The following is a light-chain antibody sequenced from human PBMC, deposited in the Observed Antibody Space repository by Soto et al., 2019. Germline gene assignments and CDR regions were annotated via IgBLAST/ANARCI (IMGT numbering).Light chain of an antibody. Sequence: SYELTQPPAVSVAPGKTARITCGGNNIGSKSVHWYQQKPGQAPVLVIYYDSDRPSGIPERFSGSNSGNTATLTISRVEAGDEGDYYCQVWDSSSDHLVFGGGTKLTVL. CDR3: QVWDSSSDHLV. CDR2: YDS. V-gene: IGLV3-21*04. CDR1: NIGSKS. J-gene: IGLJ2*01.